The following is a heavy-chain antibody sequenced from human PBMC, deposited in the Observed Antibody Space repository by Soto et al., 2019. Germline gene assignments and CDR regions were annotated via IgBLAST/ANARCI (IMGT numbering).Heavy chain of an antibody. V-gene: IGHV4-59*01. D-gene: IGHD1-1*01. J-gene: IGHJ4*02. CDR3: ARVQRSNTNRSLYYFDY. Sequence: QVQLQESGPGLVKPSETLSLTCTVSGGSISSYYWSWIRQPPGKGLEWIGYIYYSGSTNYNPSLKSRVTISVDTSKNQFSLKLSSVTAADTAVYYCARVQRSNTNRSLYYFDYWGQGTLVTVSS. CDR1: GGSISSYY. CDR2: IYYSGST.